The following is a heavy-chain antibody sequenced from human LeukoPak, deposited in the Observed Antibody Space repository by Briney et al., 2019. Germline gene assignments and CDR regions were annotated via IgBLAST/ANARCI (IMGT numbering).Heavy chain of an antibody. CDR3: ARVQRAGLSANLGGLFASYYTYYYMDV. J-gene: IGHJ6*03. Sequence: GASVKVSCKASGHTFTMYYIHWVRQAPGQGLEWMGVINPTDGATTYAQRFQGRVTMTRDMSTTTVYMDLRSLRSEDTAVYFCARVQRAGLSANLGGLFASYYTYYYMDVWGRGTTVTVSS. V-gene: IGHV1-46*01. CDR1: GHTFTMYY. D-gene: IGHD3-16*01. CDR2: INPTDGAT.